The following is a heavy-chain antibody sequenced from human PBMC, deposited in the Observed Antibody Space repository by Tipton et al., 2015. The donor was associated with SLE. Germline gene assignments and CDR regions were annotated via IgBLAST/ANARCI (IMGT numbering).Heavy chain of an antibody. Sequence: SLRLSCAASGFTFSSYGMSWVRQAPGKGLEWVSAISGSGGSTYYADSVKGRFTISRDNSKNTPYLQMNSLRAEDTAVYYCAKEGGCYDFGSGYTPLGDYWAQGTLVTVSS. CDR2: ISGSGGST. J-gene: IGHJ4*02. V-gene: IGHV3-23*01. D-gene: IGHD3-3*01. CDR3: AKEGGCYDFGSGYTPLGDY. CDR1: GFTFSSYG.